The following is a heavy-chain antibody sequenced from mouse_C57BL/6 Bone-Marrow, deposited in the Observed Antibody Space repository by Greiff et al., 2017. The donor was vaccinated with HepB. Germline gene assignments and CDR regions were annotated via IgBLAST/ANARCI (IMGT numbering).Heavy chain of an antibody. V-gene: IGHV10-1*01. CDR2: IRSKSNNYAT. Sequence: EVMLVESGGGLVQPKGSLKLSCAASGFSFNTYAMNWVRQAPGKGLEWVARIRSKSNNYATYYAVSVKDRFTISRDDSESMLYLQMNNLKTEDTAMYYCVIYDYDVEGYYAMDYWGQGTSVTVSS. CDR1: GFSFNTYA. CDR3: VIYDYDVEGYYAMDY. J-gene: IGHJ4*01. D-gene: IGHD2-4*01.